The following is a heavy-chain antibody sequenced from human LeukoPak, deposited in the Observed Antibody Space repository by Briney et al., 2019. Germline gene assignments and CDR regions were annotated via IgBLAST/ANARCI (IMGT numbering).Heavy chain of an antibody. Sequence: SVKVSCKASGGTFSSYAISWVRQAPAQGLEWMGGIIPIFGTANYAQKFQGRVTITADESTSTAYMELSSLRSEDSVVYYCARDRYYDSSVPNMDVWGQGTTVTVSS. V-gene: IGHV1-69*13. CDR2: IIPIFGTA. CDR1: GGTFSSYA. CDR3: ARDRYYDSSVPNMDV. J-gene: IGHJ6*02. D-gene: IGHD3-22*01.